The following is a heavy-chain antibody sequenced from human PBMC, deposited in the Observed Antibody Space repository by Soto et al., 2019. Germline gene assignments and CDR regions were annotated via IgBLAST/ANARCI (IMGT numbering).Heavy chain of an antibody. J-gene: IGHJ5*02. CDR1: GFSLSTSGVG. CDR2: IYWNDDK. Sequence: SGPTLESTTQTLTLTCTFSGFSLSTSGVGVGWIRQPPGKALEWLALIYWNDDKRYSPSLKSRLTITKDTSKNQVVLTMTNMDPVDTATYYCARSYYDILTGLNWFDPWGQGTLVTVSS. V-gene: IGHV2-5*01. CDR3: ARSYYDILTGLNWFDP. D-gene: IGHD3-9*01.